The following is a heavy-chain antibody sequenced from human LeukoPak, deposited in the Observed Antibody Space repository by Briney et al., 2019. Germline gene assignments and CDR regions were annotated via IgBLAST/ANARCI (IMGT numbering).Heavy chain of an antibody. J-gene: IGHJ5*02. CDR3: ARRKDIVVVPAAPFDP. CDR2: IYYSGNT. CDR1: GDSISSYY. D-gene: IGHD2-2*01. Sequence: SETLSLTCTVSGDSISSYYWSWIRQPPGKGLEWIGYIYYSGNTNYNPSLKSRVTIAVDTSKNQFSLKLSSVTAADTAVYYCARRKDIVVVPAAPFDPWGQGTLVTVSS. V-gene: IGHV4-59*01.